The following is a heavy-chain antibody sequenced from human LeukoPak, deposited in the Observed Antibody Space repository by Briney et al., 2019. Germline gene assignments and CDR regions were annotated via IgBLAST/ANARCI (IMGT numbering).Heavy chain of an antibody. Sequence: GGSLRLSCGASGFTFSSYWMHWVRQAPGKGLVWVSLITNDGGSTTYADSVKGRFTISRDNAKNTLCLQMNSLRAEDTAVYYCARTSRSSAFDMWGQGTMVTVSS. J-gene: IGHJ3*02. V-gene: IGHV3-74*01. CDR2: ITNDGGST. CDR3: ARTSRSSAFDM. CDR1: GFTFSSYW.